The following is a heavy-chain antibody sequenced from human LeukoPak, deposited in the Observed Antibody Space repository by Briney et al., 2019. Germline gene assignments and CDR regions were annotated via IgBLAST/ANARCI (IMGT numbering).Heavy chain of an antibody. CDR1: GFTFSNYG. CDR2: IWYDGSNK. D-gene: IGHD6-13*01. CDR3: ARDKSSSWYDY. V-gene: IGHV3-33*01. Sequence: GGSLRLSCAASGFTFSNYGMHWVRQAPGKGLEWVALIWYDGSNKYYADSVKGRFTISRDNSKNMLYLQMNSLRGEDTAVYYCARDKSSSWYDYWGQGTLVTVSS. J-gene: IGHJ4*02.